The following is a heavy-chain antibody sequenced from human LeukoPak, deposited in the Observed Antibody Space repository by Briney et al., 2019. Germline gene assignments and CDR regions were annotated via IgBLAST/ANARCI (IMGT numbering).Heavy chain of an antibody. Sequence: SETLSLTCAVYGGSFSGYYWSWIRQPPGKGLEWIGEINHSGSTNYNPSLKSRVTISVDTSKNQFSLKLSSVTAADTAVYYCARVIAAGQIDYWGQGTLVTVSS. J-gene: IGHJ4*02. CDR1: GGSFSGYY. D-gene: IGHD6-13*01. CDR3: ARVIAAGQIDY. V-gene: IGHV4-34*01. CDR2: INHSGST.